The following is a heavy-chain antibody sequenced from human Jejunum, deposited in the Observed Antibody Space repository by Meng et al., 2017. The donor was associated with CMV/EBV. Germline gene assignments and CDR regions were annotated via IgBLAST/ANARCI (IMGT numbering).Heavy chain of an antibody. CDR2: ISSSGSPV. V-gene: IGHV3-48*03. J-gene: IGHJ4*02. CDR3: ATSAAAPGDY. Sequence: SCADSGFTFSSSDMNWVRQAPGKGLEWISYISSSGSPVYYADSVKGRFTISRDNAKKSLYLQMNSLRAEDTAIYYCATSAAAPGDYWGQGTLVTVSS. CDR1: GFTFSSSD. D-gene: IGHD2-15*01.